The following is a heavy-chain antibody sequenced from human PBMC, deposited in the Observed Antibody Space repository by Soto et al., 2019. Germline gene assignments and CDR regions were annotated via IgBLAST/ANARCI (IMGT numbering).Heavy chain of an antibody. CDR3: AKTRGAMINAISVSGMDV. Sequence: EVQLLESGGGFIHPGGSLSLSCAASGFSFSSFAMNWVRQAPGKGLEWVSILSGSADSTFYAGSVKGRFTISRDNSKRTLYLQINGLRAEDTAVYYYAKTRGAMINAISVSGMDVWGQGTNVTVSS. J-gene: IGHJ6*02. D-gene: IGHD2-21*01. V-gene: IGHV3-23*01. CDR2: LSGSADST. CDR1: GFSFSSFA.